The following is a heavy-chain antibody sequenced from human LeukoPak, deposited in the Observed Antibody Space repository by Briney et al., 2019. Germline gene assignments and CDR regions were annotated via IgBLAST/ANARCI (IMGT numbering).Heavy chain of an antibody. V-gene: IGHV4-34*12. J-gene: IGHJ4*02. CDR2: IVQDRRT. CDR3: ARGSGFMGYASFDF. Sequence: PSETLSLTCSVYGGSFSGYYWTWIRQSPGKGLEWMAEIVQDRRTNYSPLLESRLTLSVDASKNQFSLKLRSVTAADTAIYFCARGSGFMGYASFDFWGQGVLVTVSS. D-gene: IGHD2-2*01. CDR1: GGSFSGYY.